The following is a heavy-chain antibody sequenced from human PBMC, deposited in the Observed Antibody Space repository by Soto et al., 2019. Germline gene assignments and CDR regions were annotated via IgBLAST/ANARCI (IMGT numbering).Heavy chain of an antibody. J-gene: IGHJ4*02. CDR1: GFTFSSYA. Sequence: GGSLRLSYAASGFTFSSYAMSWVRQPPGKGLEWVSSMSGSGGSTYYADSVKGRFTISRDNSKNTLYLQMSSLRGEDTALYYCAKEAPFSSGWYAVDCWGQGTLVTVSS. V-gene: IGHV3-23*01. CDR2: MSGSGGST. D-gene: IGHD6-19*01. CDR3: AKEAPFSSGWYAVDC.